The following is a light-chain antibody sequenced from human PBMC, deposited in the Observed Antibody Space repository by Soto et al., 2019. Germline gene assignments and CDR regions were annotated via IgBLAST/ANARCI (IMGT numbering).Light chain of an antibody. CDR2: WAS. CDR3: QPYSISPRT. J-gene: IGKJ1*01. Sequence: DIVMTQSPDSLAVSLGERATINCKSSQSVLYSSNNKNYLAWYQQKPGQPPKLLIYWASTRESGVPDRFSGSGSVTDFTLNISSLQDEAVAVYYCQPYSISPRTFGQGAQVEIQ. CDR1: QSVLYSSNNKNY. V-gene: IGKV4-1*01.